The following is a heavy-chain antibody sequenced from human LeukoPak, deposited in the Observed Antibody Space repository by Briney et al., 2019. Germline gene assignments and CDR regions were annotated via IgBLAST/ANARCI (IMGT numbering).Heavy chain of an antibody. Sequence: SETLSLTCTVSGGSISSYYWSWIRQPAGKGLEWIGRIYTSGSTNYNPSLKSRVTMSVDTSKNQFSLKLSSVTAADTAVYYCARSIWSGYPKGEYYFDYWGQGTLVTVSS. J-gene: IGHJ4*02. CDR2: IYTSGST. CDR3: ARSIWSGYPKGEYYFDY. V-gene: IGHV4-4*07. CDR1: GGSISSYY. D-gene: IGHD3-3*01.